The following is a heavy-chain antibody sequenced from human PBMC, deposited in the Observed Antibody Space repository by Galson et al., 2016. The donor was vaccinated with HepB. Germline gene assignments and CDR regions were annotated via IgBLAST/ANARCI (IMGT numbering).Heavy chain of an antibody. CDR1: GGSISIGTYY. J-gene: IGHJ4*02. CDR3: ARDQGRYYFDSSGHFDY. V-gene: IGHV4-61*02. CDR2: IYTTGTT. D-gene: IGHD3-22*01. Sequence: TLSLTCTVSGGSISIGTYYWTWIRQPAGKGLEYIGRIYTTGTTNYNPSLKSRVTISIDASQNHFSLELSSVTAADTAVYYCARDQGRYYFDSSGHFDYWGQGTLVTVSS.